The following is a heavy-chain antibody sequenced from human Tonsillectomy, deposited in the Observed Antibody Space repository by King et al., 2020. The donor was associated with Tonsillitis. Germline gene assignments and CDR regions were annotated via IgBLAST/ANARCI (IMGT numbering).Heavy chain of an antibody. CDR2: IRASNGNT. V-gene: IGHV1-18*01. CDR1: GYTFTSYG. CDR3: ARGMVVLVSADY. J-gene: IGHJ4*01. Sequence: VQLVQSGPEVKEPGASVKVSCKASGYTFTSYGFSWVRQAPGQGLEWMGWIRASNGNTKDAQKFQGRVTLTTDTRTSTASMELRNRRSDDTAVYYCARGMVVLVSADYWGQGTLVTVSS. D-gene: IGHD2-8*02.